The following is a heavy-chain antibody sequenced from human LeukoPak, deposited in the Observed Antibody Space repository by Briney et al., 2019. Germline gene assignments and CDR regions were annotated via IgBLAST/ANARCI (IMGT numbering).Heavy chain of an antibody. J-gene: IGHJ4*02. D-gene: IGHD3-16*01. Sequence: GGSLRLSCSASGFTFSSYAMHWVRQAPGKGLEYVSANSSNGGSTYYADSVKGRFTISRDNSKNTLYLQMSSLRAEDTAVYYCVNVGSDYWGQGTLVTVSS. CDR1: GFTFSSYA. CDR2: NSSNGGST. V-gene: IGHV3-64D*06. CDR3: VNVGSDY.